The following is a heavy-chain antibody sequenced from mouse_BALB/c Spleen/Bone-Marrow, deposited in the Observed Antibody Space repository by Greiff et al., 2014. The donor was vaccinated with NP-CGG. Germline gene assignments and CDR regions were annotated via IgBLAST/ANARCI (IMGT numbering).Heavy chain of an antibody. Sequence: VQLKESGPELVKPGASVKISCRASGYTFTDYNMHWVKQSHGESLEWIGYIYPYSGNTAYNRRFKNKATLTVDNSSSTARMELRSLTSEDSAVYYCARFDEDYWGFAHWGQGTLVTVSA. J-gene: IGHJ3*01. V-gene: IGHV1S29*02. D-gene: IGHD2-3*01. CDR2: IYPYSGNT. CDR1: GYTFTDYN. CDR3: ARFDEDYWGFAH.